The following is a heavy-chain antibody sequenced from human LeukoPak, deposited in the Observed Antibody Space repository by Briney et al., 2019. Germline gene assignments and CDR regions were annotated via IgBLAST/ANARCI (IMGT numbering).Heavy chain of an antibody. J-gene: IGHJ4*02. Sequence: GASVKVSCKASGYTFTSFGISWVRQAPGQGLEWMGWFSAYNGNTNYAQKLQGRVTMTTDTSTSTAYMELRSLRSDDTAVYYCATVTDYDILTGYHSFDYWGQGTLVTVSS. CDR1: GYTFTSFG. V-gene: IGHV1-18*01. CDR2: FSAYNGNT. D-gene: IGHD3-9*01. CDR3: ATVTDYDILTGYHSFDY.